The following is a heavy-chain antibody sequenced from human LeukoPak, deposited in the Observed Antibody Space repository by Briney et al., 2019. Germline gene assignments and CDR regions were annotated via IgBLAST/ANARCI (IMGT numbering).Heavy chain of an antibody. CDR1: GFTFSSYV. CDR2: ISYDGSNK. J-gene: IGHJ4*02. D-gene: IGHD6-13*01. Sequence: PGGSLRLSCAASGFTFSSYVMVWVRQAPGKGLEWVALISYDGSNKYYADSVKGRFTISRDNSKNTLYLQMNSLRVEDTAIYYCAKAPMEDSWYIHFDYWGQGTLVTVSS. CDR3: AKAPMEDSWYIHFDY. V-gene: IGHV3-30-3*01.